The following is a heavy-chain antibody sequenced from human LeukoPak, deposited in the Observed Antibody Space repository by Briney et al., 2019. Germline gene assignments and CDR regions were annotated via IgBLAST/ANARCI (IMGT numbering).Heavy chain of an antibody. CDR2: INPSGGST. D-gene: IGHD3-16*01. CDR3: ATTITGLFDY. J-gene: IGHJ4*02. V-gene: IGHV1-46*01. CDR1: EYTFTDYY. Sequence: ASVKVSCKASEYTFTDYYIHWVRQAPGQGLEWMGIINPSGGSTSYAQKFQGRVTMTRDMSTSTVYMELSSLRSEDTAVYYCATTITGLFDYWGQGTLVTVSS.